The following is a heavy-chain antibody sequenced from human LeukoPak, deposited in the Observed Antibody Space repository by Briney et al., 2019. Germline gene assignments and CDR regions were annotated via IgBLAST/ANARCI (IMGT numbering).Heavy chain of an antibody. CDR2: IKQDGSEK. J-gene: IGHJ6*02. CDR3: ARDKEYSSGWSSDWYSYYGMDV. CDR1: GFTFSSYW. D-gene: IGHD6-19*01. Sequence: GGSLRLSCAASGFTFSSYWMSWVRQAPGKGLEWVANIKQDGSEKYYVDSVKGRFTISRDNAKNSLYLQMNSLRAEDTAVYYCARDKEYSSGWSSDWYSYYGMDVWGQGTTVTVSS. V-gene: IGHV3-7*01.